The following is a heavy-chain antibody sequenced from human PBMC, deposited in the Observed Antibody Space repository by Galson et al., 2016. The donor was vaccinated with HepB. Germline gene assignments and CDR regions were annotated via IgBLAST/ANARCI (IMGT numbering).Heavy chain of an antibody. D-gene: IGHD5-24*01. Sequence: SETLSLTCSVSGGSITTYYWSWIRQAPGEGLEWIGYIYPSGTINYNPSLKSRATMSVATTKNQFSLKVTSVTAADTAVYYCPRGRAREMATDAYWGQGKRVTVPS. J-gene: IGHJ4*02. V-gene: IGHV4-59*01. CDR2: IYPSGTI. CDR1: GGSITTYY. CDR3: PRGRAREMATDAY.